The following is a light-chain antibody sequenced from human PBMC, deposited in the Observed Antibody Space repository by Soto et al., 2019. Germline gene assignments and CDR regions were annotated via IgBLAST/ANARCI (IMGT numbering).Light chain of an antibody. CDR1: SSDVGGHNY. J-gene: IGLJ1*01. CDR3: SSYTSGSTPCV. V-gene: IGLV2-14*01. CDR2: DVT. Sequence: QSALTQPASVSGSPGQSITISCTGTSSDVGGHNYVSWYQHHPGKAPKLMIYDVTNRPSGVSKRFSGSKSGNTASLTISDLQAEDEADYYCSSYTSGSTPCVFGTGTKLTVL.